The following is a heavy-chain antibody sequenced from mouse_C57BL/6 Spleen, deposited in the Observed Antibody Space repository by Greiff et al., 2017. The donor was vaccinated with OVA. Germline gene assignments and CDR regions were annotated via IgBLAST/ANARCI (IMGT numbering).Heavy chain of an antibody. CDR1: GYTFTDYY. CDR2: INPNNGGT. CDR3: ARETLSTTVVEVDY. D-gene: IGHD1-1*01. V-gene: IGHV1-26*01. J-gene: IGHJ2*01. Sequence: EVQLQQSGPELVKPGASVKISCKASGYTFTDYYMNWVKQSHGKSLEWIGDINPNNGGTSYNQKFKGKATLTVDKSSSTAYMELRSLTSEDTAVYYCARETLSTTVVEVDYWGQGTTLTVSS.